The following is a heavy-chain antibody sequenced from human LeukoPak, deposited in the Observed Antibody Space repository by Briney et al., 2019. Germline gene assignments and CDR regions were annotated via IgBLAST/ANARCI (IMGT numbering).Heavy chain of an antibody. CDR1: GFTFSTYA. CDR2: IYSGGST. CDR3: ARDDGGSSIFDY. D-gene: IGHD2-15*01. Sequence: GGSLRLSCAASGFTFSTYALTWVRQAPGKGLEWVSVIYSGGSTYYADSVKGRFTISRDNSKNTLYLQMNSLRAEDTAVYYCARDDGGSSIFDYWGQGTLVTVSS. V-gene: IGHV3-66*02. J-gene: IGHJ4*02.